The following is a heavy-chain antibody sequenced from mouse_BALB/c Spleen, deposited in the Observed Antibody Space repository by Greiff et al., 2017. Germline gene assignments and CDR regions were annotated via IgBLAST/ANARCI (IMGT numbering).Heavy chain of an antibody. J-gene: IGHJ2*01. Sequence: EVQLQQSGAELVRSGASVKLSCTASGFNIKDYYMHWVKQRPEQGLEWIGWIDPENGDTEYAPKFQGKATMTADTSSNTAYLQLSSLTSEDTAVYYCNTPLLITMVVEENYFDYWGQGTTLTVSS. CDR1: GFNIKDYY. CDR3: NTPLLITMVVEENYFDY. CDR2: IDPENGDT. D-gene: IGHD1-1*01. V-gene: IGHV14-4*02.